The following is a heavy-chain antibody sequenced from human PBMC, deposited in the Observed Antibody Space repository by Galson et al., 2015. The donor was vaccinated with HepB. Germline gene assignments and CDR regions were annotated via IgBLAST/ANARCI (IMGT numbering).Heavy chain of an antibody. CDR2: TYYRSKWYD. CDR1: GDSVSSNSAA. Sequence: CAISGDSVSSNSAAWNWIRQSPSRGLEWLGRTYYRSKWYDDCAVSVKSRLTINPDTSKNQFSLQLNSVTPEDTAVYYCARDRGSSGWFLDYWGQGTLVTVSS. J-gene: IGHJ4*02. CDR3: ARDRGSSGWFLDY. V-gene: IGHV6-1*01. D-gene: IGHD6-19*01.